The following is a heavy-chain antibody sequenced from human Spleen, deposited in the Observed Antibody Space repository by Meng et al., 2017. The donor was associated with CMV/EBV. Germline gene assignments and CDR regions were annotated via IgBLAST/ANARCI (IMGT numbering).Heavy chain of an antibody. Sequence: SETLSLTCAVYGGSFSGYYWSWIRQPPGKGLEWIGEINHSGSTNYNPSLKSRVTISVDTSKNQFSLKLSSVTAADTAVYYCAKSSGRWCDFWGQGTLVTVSS. CDR2: INHSGST. CDR1: GGSFSGYY. CDR3: AKSSGRWCDF. J-gene: IGHJ4*02. V-gene: IGHV4-34*01. D-gene: IGHD1-26*01.